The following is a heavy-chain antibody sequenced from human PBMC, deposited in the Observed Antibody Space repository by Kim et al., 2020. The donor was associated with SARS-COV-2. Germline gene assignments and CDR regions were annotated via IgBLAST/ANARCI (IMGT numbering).Heavy chain of an antibody. V-gene: IGHV3-43*02. CDR3: AKDIDRADFWSGYYLYYYYYGMDV. D-gene: IGHD3-3*01. CDR1: GFTFDDYA. CDR2: ISGDGGST. Sequence: GGSLRLSCAASGFTFDDYAMHWVRQAPGKGLEWVSLISGDGGSTYYADSVKGRFTISRDNSKNSLYLQMNSLRTEDTALYYCAKDIDRADFWSGYYLYYYYYGMDVWGQGTTVTVSS. J-gene: IGHJ6*02.